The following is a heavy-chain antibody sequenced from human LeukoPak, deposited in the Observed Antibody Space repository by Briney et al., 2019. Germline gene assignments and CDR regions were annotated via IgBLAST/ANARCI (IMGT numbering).Heavy chain of an antibody. V-gene: IGHV4-34*01. CDR1: GGSFSGYY. CDR3: ARKYCSSTGCCRGWFDP. J-gene: IGHJ5*02. D-gene: IGHD2-2*01. Sequence: SETLSLTCAVYGGSFSGYYWSWIRQPPGKGLEWIGEINHSGSTNYNPSLKSRVTISVDTSKNQFSLKLSSVTAADTAVYYCARKYCSSTGCCRGWFDPWGQGTLVTVSS. CDR2: INHSGST.